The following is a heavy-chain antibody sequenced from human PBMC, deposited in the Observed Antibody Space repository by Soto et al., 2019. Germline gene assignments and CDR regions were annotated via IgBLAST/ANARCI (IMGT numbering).Heavy chain of an antibody. J-gene: IGHJ3*02. CDR3: ARDRYRLQYCSGCRCYNEAFDI. CDR1: GFTVSSYW. CDR2: IKQDGSEK. D-gene: IGHD2-15*01. Sequence: GGSLRLSCAASGFTVSSYWMSWVRQALGKGLEWVANIKQDGSEKYYVDSVKGRFTISRDNAKNSLYLQMNGLRAEDTAVYYCARDRYRLQYCSGCRCYNEAFDIWGQGKMVTVSS. V-gene: IGHV3-7*01.